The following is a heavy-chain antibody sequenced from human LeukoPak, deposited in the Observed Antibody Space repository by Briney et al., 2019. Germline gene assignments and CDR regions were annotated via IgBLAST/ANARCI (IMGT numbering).Heavy chain of an antibody. J-gene: IGHJ4*02. CDR1: GGSISSSSYY. D-gene: IGHD6-13*01. CDR2: IYYSGST. V-gene: IGHV4-39*01. CDR3: ASIAAAGYFDY. Sequence: SETLSLACTVSGGSISSSSYYWGWIRQPPGKGLEWIGSIYYSGSTYYNPSLKSRVTISVDTSKNQFSLKLSSVTVADTAVYYCASIAAAGYFDYWGQGTLVTVSS.